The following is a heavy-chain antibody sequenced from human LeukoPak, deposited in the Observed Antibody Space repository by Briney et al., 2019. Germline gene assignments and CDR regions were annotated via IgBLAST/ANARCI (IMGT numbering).Heavy chain of an antibody. Sequence: ASVKVSCKASGYTFTSYDINWVRQATGQGLEWMGWMNPNSGNTGYAQKFQGRVTMTRNTSISTAYMELSSLRSEDTAVYYCARGLRTYYDILTGYWTPSYYYYMDVWGKGTTVTISS. CDR2: MNPNSGNT. CDR3: ARGLRTYYDILTGYWTPSYYYYMDV. D-gene: IGHD3-9*01. CDR1: GYTFTSYD. V-gene: IGHV1-8*01. J-gene: IGHJ6*03.